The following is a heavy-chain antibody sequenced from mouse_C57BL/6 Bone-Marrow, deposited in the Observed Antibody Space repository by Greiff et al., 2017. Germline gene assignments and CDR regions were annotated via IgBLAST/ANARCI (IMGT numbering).Heavy chain of an antibody. Sequence: VKLMESGAELVRPGTSVKVSCKASGYAFTNYLIEWVKQRPGQGLEWIGVINPGSGGTNYNEKFKGKATLTADKSSSTAYMQLSSLTSEDSAVYFCARREGTETGPWFAYWGQGTLVTVSA. CDR2: INPGSGGT. CDR3: ARREGTETGPWFAY. V-gene: IGHV1-54*01. D-gene: IGHD4-1*01. CDR1: GYAFTNYL. J-gene: IGHJ3*01.